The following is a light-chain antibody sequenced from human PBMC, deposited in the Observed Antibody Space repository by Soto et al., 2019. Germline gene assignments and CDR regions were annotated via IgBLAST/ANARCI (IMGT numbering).Light chain of an antibody. Sequence: QSALTQPASVSGSPGQSITISCTGTSSDIGSHNFVSWHQQHPGKAPKFIIYGVSNRPSGVSNRFSGSKSGNTASLNISGLQADDEADYYCSAYTSNYIWVFGGGTKLTVL. CDR2: GVS. V-gene: IGLV2-14*01. CDR1: SSDIGSHNF. J-gene: IGLJ3*02. CDR3: SAYTSNYIWV.